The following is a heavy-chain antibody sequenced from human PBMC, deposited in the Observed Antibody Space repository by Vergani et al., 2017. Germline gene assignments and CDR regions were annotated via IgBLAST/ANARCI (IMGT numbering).Heavy chain of an antibody. CDR3: ARPLITCVGVIGPIDY. D-gene: IGHD3-16*02. J-gene: IGHJ4*02. Sequence: QVQLQESGPGLVKPSETLSLTCAVSGYSISSGYYWGWIRQPPGKGLEWIGSIYHSGSTYYNPSLKRRVTISVDTSKNQFSLKLSSVTAAVTAVYYCARPLITCVGVIGPIDYWGQGTLVTVSS. V-gene: IGHV4-38-2*01. CDR2: IYHSGST. CDR1: GYSISSGYY.